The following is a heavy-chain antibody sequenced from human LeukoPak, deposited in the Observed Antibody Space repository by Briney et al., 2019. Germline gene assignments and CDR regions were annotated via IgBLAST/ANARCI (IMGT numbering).Heavy chain of an antibody. J-gene: IGHJ4*02. CDR3: ASCMWIQPFDY. D-gene: IGHD5-18*01. CDR2: IYTSRST. Sequence: SETLSLTCTVSGGSITSYYWSWIRQPAGKGLEWIGRIYTSRSTNYNPPLKSRVTLSVDTSKNHFSLKLSSVTAADTAVYYCASCMWIQPFDYWGQGTLVTVSS. CDR1: GGSITSYY. V-gene: IGHV4-4*07.